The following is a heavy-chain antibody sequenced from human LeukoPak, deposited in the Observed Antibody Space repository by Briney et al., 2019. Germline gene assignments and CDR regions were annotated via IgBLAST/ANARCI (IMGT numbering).Heavy chain of an antibody. V-gene: IGHV4-31*11. CDR1: GGSFSGYY. CDR3: ARGGSYSGSSY. J-gene: IGHJ4*02. Sequence: SETLSLTCAVYGGSFSGYYWSWIRQHPGKGLEWIGYIYYSGSTYYNPSLKSRVTISVDTSKNQFSLKLSSVTAADTAVYYCARGGSYSGSSYWGQGTLVTVSS. CDR2: IYYSGST. D-gene: IGHD1-26*01.